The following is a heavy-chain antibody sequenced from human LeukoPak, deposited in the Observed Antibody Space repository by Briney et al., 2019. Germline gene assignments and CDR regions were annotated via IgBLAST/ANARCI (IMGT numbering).Heavy chain of an antibody. J-gene: IGHJ5*02. CDR2: IYYSGST. Sequence: SSETLSLTCTVSGGSISSYYWSWIRQPPGKGLEWIGYIYYSGSTNYNPSLKSRVTISVDTSKNQFSLKLSSVTAADTAVYYCARQSTYYDFLFDPWGQGTLVTVSS. D-gene: IGHD3-3*01. V-gene: IGHV4-59*08. CDR3: ARQSTYYDFLFDP. CDR1: GGSISSYY.